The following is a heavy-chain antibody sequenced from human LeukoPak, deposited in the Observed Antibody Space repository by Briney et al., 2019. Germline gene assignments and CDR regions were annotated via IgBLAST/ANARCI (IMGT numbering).Heavy chain of an antibody. CDR2: INHSGST. J-gene: IGHJ6*03. Sequence: SETLSLTCAVYGGSFSGYYWSWIRQPPGKGLEWIGKINHSGSTNYNPSLKSRVTISVDTSKNQFSLKLSSVTAADTAVYYCARRLTGPSYYYYYYYMDVWGKGTTVTVSS. CDR3: ARRLTGPSYYYYYYYMDV. D-gene: IGHD1-20*01. V-gene: IGHV4-34*01. CDR1: GGSFSGYY.